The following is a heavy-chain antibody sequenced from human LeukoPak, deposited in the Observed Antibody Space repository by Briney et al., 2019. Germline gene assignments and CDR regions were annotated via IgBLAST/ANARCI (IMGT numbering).Heavy chain of an antibody. J-gene: IGHJ4*02. D-gene: IGHD3-22*01. CDR3: ARDQYYYDSSGYLFDY. CDR1: DGSINGYY. Sequence: SETLSLTCTVSDGSINGYYWSWIRQSPGKGLESLGYIYYTGSTNYNPSLKSRVTMSVDTSRNQFFLRLSSVTAADTAVYYCARDQYYYDSSGYLFDYWGQGTLVTVSS. V-gene: IGHV4-59*12. CDR2: IYYTGST.